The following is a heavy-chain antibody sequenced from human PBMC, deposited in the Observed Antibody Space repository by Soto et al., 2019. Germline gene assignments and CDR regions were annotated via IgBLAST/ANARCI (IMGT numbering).Heavy chain of an antibody. Sequence: GGSLKISCKGSAYRFTSYWIGWVRQMPGKGLEWMGIIYLGDSNTRYSPSFQGQVTISADKSISTAYLQWSSLKASDTAIYYCARQEYCSSTSCYTVDSWGQGTLVTVSS. CDR1: AYRFTSYW. J-gene: IGHJ4*02. D-gene: IGHD2-2*02. CDR3: ARQEYCSSTSCYTVDS. V-gene: IGHV5-51*01. CDR2: IYLGDSNT.